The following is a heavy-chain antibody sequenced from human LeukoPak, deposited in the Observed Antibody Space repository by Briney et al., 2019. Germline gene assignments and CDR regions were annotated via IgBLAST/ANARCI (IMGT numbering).Heavy chain of an antibody. Sequence: GGSLRLSCAASGFTFSSYGMHWVRQAPGKGLEWVAVISYDGSNKYYADSVKGRFTISRDNSKNTLYLQMNSLKPEDTAVYFRARSPTLGTNWFDPWGQGTLVTVSS. CDR2: ISYDGSNK. D-gene: IGHD1-7*01. V-gene: IGHV3-30*19. CDR3: ARSPTLGTNWFDP. J-gene: IGHJ5*02. CDR1: GFTFSSYG.